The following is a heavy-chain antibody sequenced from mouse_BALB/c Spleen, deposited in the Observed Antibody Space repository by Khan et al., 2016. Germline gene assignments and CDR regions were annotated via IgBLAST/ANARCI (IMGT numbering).Heavy chain of an antibody. CDR1: GFAFSRYW. CDR3: ARALWYVDV. V-gene: IGHV4-1*02. Sequence: EVNLLESGGGLVQPGGSLKLSCAASGFAFSRYWMSWVRQAPGKGLEWIGEIYPGSSTINYTPSLKDKSIISSDNAKNPQYLQMSKVRSEDAALYYCARALWYVDVWGAGTTLTVSS. CDR2: IYPGSSTI. J-gene: IGHJ1*01.